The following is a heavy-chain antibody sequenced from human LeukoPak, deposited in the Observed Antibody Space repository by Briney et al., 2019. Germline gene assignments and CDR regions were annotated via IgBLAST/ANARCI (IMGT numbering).Heavy chain of an antibody. V-gene: IGHV4-39*07. Sequence: SETLSLTCTVSGGSISSSSYYWGWIRQPPGKGLEWIGSIYYSGSTYYNPSLKSRVTISVDTSKNQFSLELSSVTAADTAVYYCARFQYSSSSSLYFDTWGQGTLVTVSS. CDR2: IYYSGST. CDR1: GGSISSSSYY. CDR3: ARFQYSSSSSLYFDT. J-gene: IGHJ5*02. D-gene: IGHD6-6*01.